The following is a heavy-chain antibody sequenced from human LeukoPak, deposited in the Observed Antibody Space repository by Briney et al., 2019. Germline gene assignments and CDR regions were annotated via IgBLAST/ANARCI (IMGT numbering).Heavy chain of an antibody. CDR3: ARGVPRGYYYFDY. V-gene: IGHV1-18*01. D-gene: IGHD1-1*01. CDR2: ISAYTGNT. J-gene: IGHJ4*02. CDR1: GYTFTIYG. Sequence: ASVKVSCKASGYTFTIYGLSWVRQAPGQGREWMGWISAYTGNTNYAQKLQGRVTTTTDTSTSTAYKERSSLRSDDTAVYYCARGVPRGYYYFDYWGQGTLVTVSS.